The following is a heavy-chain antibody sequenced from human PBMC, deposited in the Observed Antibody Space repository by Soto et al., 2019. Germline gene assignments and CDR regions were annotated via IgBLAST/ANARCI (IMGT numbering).Heavy chain of an antibody. J-gene: IGHJ3*02. V-gene: IGHV1-8*02. Sequence: ASVKVSCKASGGTFSSYAISWVRQATGQGLEWMGWMNPNSGNTGYAQKFQGRVTMTRNTSISTAYMELSSLRSEDTAVYYCAVTDTTIAAAGYAFDIWGQGTMVTVSS. CDR3: AVTDTTIAAAGYAFDI. CDR2: MNPNSGNT. CDR1: GGTFSSYA. D-gene: IGHD6-13*01.